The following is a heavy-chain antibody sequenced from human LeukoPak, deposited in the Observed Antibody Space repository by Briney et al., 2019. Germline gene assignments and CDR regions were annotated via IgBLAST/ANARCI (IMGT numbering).Heavy chain of an antibody. CDR3: AKGVRLWFAFYFDY. D-gene: IGHD3-10*01. Sequence: PGESLRLSCAGSGFTFGSYAMSWVRQAPGKGLEWVSAISGNGYNTYYADSVKGRFTISSESSGNTLYLQMHNLRAEDTAVYYCAKGVRLWFAFYFDYWGQGTLVTVSS. J-gene: IGHJ4*02. V-gene: IGHV3-23*01. CDR1: GFTFGSYA. CDR2: ISGNGYNT.